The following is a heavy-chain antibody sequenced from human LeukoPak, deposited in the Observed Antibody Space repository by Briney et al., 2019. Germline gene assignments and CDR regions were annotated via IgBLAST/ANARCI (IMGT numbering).Heavy chain of an antibody. V-gene: IGHV3-7*01. CDR1: GFTFSSYW. CDR3: AREGKIWRFRFDRRSINWFDP. CDR2: IKQDGSEK. Sequence: GGSLRLSCAASGFTFSSYWMSWVRQAPGKGLEWVANIKQDGSEKYYVDSVKGRFTISRDNAKNSLYLQMNSLRAEDTAVYYCAREGKIWRFRFDRRSINWFDPWGQGTLVTVSS. J-gene: IGHJ5*02. D-gene: IGHD3-3*01.